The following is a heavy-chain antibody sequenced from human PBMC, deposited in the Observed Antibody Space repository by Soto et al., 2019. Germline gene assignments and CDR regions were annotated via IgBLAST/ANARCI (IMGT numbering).Heavy chain of an antibody. J-gene: IGHJ5*02. CDR1: GYTFTCYY. V-gene: IGHV1-2*04. CDR3: ARAQGWQYHRLGPWFEP. CDR2: INPNSGGT. D-gene: IGHD3-16*01. Sequence: GASVKVSCKASGYTFTCYYMHWVRQAPGQGLEWMGWINPNSGGTNYAQKFQGWVTMTRDTSISTAYMELSRLRSDDTAVYYCARAQGWQYHRLGPWFEPWGQGTLVTVSS.